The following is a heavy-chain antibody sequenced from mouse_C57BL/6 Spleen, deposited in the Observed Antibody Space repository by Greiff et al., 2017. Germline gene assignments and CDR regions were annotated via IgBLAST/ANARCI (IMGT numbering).Heavy chain of an antibody. V-gene: IGHV1-64*01. CDR2: IHPNSGST. Sequence: QVQMEKRGAGRGKPGGSVKLSCKASGYTFTSYWMHWVKQRPGQGLEWIGMIHPNSGSTNYNEKFKSKATLTVDKSSSTAYMQLSSLTSEDSAVYYCARSNWDEVAHWGQGTLVTVSA. CDR3: ARSNWDEVAH. CDR1: GYTFTSYW. J-gene: IGHJ3*01. D-gene: IGHD4-1*01.